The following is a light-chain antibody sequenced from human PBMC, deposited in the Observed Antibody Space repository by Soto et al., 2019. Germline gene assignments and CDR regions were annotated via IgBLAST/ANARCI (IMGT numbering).Light chain of an antibody. CDR3: QQYNNWPPYT. CDR2: GAS. Sequence: EIVMTQSPATLSVSPGEGATLGCRASQSISSNLAWYQQKPGQAPRLLIYGASTRATGISARFSGRGSGTEFTLTITNLQSEDFAVYYCQQYNNWPPYTFGQGTK. V-gene: IGKV3-15*01. CDR1: QSISSN. J-gene: IGKJ2*01.